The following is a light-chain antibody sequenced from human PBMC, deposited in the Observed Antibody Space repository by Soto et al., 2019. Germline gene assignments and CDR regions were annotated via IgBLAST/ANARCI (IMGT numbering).Light chain of an antibody. J-gene: IGLJ2*01. CDR3: CSYAGSSTPHVV. CDR1: SGYVGTYSL. Sequence: QSVLAQPASVSGSPGQSITISCTGASGYVGTYSLVSWYQQHPGKAPKLMIYEGSKRPSGVSNRFSGSKSGNTASLTISGLQAEDEADYYCCSYAGSSTPHVVFGGGTKLTVL. CDR2: EGS. V-gene: IGLV2-23*01.